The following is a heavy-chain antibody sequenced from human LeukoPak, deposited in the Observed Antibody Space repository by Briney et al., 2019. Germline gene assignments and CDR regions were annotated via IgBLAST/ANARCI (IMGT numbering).Heavy chain of an antibody. CDR3: AKRSRLNWFDP. D-gene: IGHD2-21*02. Sequence: GGSLRLSCAASGFTFSSYGMHWVRQAPGKGLEWVAVISYDGSNKYYAGSVKGRFTISRDNSKNTLYLQMNSLRAEDTAVYYCAKRSRLNWFDPWGQGTLVTVSS. V-gene: IGHV3-30*18. CDR2: ISYDGSNK. CDR1: GFTFSSYG. J-gene: IGHJ5*02.